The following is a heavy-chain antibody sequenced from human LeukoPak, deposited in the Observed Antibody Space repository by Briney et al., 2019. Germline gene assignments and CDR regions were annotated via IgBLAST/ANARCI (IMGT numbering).Heavy chain of an antibody. CDR1: GGSISSGGYY. CDR2: IYYSGST. V-gene: IGHV4-31*03. J-gene: IGHJ5*02. D-gene: IGHD3-10*01. Sequence: SETLSLTCTVSGGSISSGGYYWSWIRQHPGKGLEWIGYIYYSGSTYYNPSLKSRVTISVDTSKNQFSLKLSSVTAADTAVYYCARALPWVVRGVIKGNWFDPWGQGTLVTVSS. CDR3: ARALPWVVRGVIKGNWFDP.